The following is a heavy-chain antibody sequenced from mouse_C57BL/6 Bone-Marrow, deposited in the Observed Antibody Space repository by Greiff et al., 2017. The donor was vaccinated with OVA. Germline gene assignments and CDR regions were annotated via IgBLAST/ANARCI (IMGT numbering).Heavy chain of an antibody. V-gene: IGHV2-2*01. D-gene: IGHD2-4*01. Sequence: VKLVESGPGLVQPSQSLSITCTVSGFSLTSYGVHWVRQSPGKGLEWLGVIWSGGSTDYNAAFISRLSISKDNSKSQVFFKMNSLQADDTAIYYCARWNYDYAWFAYWGQGTLVTVSA. CDR2: IWSGGST. CDR3: ARWNYDYAWFAY. J-gene: IGHJ3*01. CDR1: GFSLTSYG.